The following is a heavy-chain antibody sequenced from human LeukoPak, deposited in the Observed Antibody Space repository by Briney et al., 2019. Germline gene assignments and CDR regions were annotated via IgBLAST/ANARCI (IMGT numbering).Heavy chain of an antibody. V-gene: IGHV1-2*02. CDR1: GYTFTGYY. J-gene: IGHJ4*02. CDR3: ARDEGIVGELDY. Sequence: ASVKVSCKASGYTFTGYYMHWVRQAPGQGREWMGWINPNSGGTNYAQKFQGRVTMTRDTSISTAYMELSRLRSDDTAVYYCARDEGIVGELDYWGQGTLVTVSS. D-gene: IGHD1-26*01. CDR2: INPNSGGT.